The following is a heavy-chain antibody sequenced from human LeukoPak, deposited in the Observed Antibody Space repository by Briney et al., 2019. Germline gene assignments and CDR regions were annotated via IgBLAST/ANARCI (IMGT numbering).Heavy chain of an antibody. Sequence: SETLSLTCTVSGGSISNSSYYWGWLRQPPGKGLEWIGSIYYSGSTYYNPSLKSRVTISVDTSKNQCSLKLSSVTAADTAVYYCARNYYTTYFDYWGQGTLVTVSS. D-gene: IGHD1-1*01. CDR3: ARNYYTTYFDY. J-gene: IGHJ4*02. CDR1: GGSISNSSYY. V-gene: IGHV4-39*01. CDR2: IYYSGST.